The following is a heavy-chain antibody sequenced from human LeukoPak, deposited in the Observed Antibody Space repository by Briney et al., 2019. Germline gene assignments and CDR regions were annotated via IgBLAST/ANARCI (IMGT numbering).Heavy chain of an antibody. CDR2: IKRDGSEK. CDR1: GFTFSSYW. D-gene: IGHD3-16*02. Sequence: GGSLRLSCAASGFTFSSYWMNWVRQAPGKGLEWVANIKRDGSEKYYVDSVKGRFTISRDDAKNSLYLQLDSLRVEDTAVYYCVRVGVRAWFDSWGQGTLVTVSS. CDR3: VRVGVRAWFDS. V-gene: IGHV3-7*01. J-gene: IGHJ5*01.